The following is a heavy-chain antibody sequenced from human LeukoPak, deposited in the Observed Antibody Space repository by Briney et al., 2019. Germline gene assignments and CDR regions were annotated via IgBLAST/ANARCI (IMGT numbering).Heavy chain of an antibody. CDR3: ARGILSSGWYDY. Sequence: GGSLRLSCAASGFIFTDYYMTWLRQAPGKGLEWVSFIDSSSSSTNYADSVKGRFSISRDNAKNSLYLQRSSLRVEDTAVYYCARGILSSGWYDYWGQGTLVTVSS. J-gene: IGHJ4*02. CDR1: GFIFTDYY. V-gene: IGHV3-11*06. D-gene: IGHD6-19*01. CDR2: IDSSSSST.